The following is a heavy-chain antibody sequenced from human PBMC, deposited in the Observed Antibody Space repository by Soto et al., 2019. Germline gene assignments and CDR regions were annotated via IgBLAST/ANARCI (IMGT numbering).Heavy chain of an antibody. Sequence: PSETPSPTPTVSGGSISSSSYYLGWVRQPPGKGLEWIGSIYYSGSTYYNPSLKSRVTISVDTSKNQFSLKLSSVTAADTAVYYCASQGKMATNPFDYWGQGTLVTVSS. D-gene: IGHD5-12*01. V-gene: IGHV4-39*01. CDR2: IYYSGST. CDR3: ASQGKMATNPFDY. CDR1: GGSISSSSYY. J-gene: IGHJ4*02.